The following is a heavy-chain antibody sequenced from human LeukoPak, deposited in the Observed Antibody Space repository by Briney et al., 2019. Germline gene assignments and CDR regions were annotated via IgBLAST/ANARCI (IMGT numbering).Heavy chain of an antibody. CDR3: ARRDWVSGAVRAFDI. V-gene: IGHV3-11*04. CDR1: GYMFSDYY. CDR2: ISNDSVDK. J-gene: IGHJ3*02. Sequence: GGSLRLSCVGSGYMFSDYYMSWIRQAPGKGLEWVSYISNDSVDKYYVDSVRGRFTISRDNAKKSMYLQMSGLRVEDTAVYYCARRDWVSGAVRAFDIWGQGTMVTVSS. D-gene: IGHD3-3*01.